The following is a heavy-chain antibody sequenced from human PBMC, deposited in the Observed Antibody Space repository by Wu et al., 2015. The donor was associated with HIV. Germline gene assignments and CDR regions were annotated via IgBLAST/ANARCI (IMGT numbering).Heavy chain of an antibody. Sequence: QVQLQQWGAGLLKPSETLSLTCAVYGGSFSGYYWSWIRQPPGKGLEWIGEINHSGSTNYNPSLKSRVTISVDTSKNQFSLKLSSVTAADTAVYYCARGGAGYVWGSYRLLAGNYFDYWGQGTLVTGLL. V-gene: IGHV4-34*01. CDR1: GGSFSGYY. J-gene: IGHJ4*02. D-gene: IGHD3-16*02. CDR3: ARGGAGYVWGSYRLLAGNYFDY. CDR2: INHSGST.